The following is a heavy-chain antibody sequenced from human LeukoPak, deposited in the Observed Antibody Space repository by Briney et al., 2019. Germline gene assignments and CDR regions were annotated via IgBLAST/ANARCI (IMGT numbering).Heavy chain of an antibody. V-gene: IGHV4-39*01. Sequence: SETLSLTCTVSGGFFSSTTYFWAWIRQPPGKGLQWLGTIYYSGTSYFNPSLETRVTLSVDTSENQFSLRLTSVTAADTAVYYCASLFDNFPENRFDYWGRGTLVTVSS. CDR2: IYYSGTS. CDR3: ASLFDNFPENRFDY. D-gene: IGHD5-24*01. J-gene: IGHJ4*02. CDR1: GGFFSSTTYF.